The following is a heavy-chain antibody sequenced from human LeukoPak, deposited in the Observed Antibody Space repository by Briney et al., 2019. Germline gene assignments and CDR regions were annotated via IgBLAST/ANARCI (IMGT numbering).Heavy chain of an antibody. CDR1: GGSLSSSSYY. V-gene: IGHV4-39*01. J-gene: IGHJ4*02. D-gene: IGHD3-22*01. CDR2: IYYSGNT. Sequence: SETLSLTCTVSGGSLSSSSYYWGWICQPPGKGPEWIGSIYYSGNTYYNPSLKSRVTISVDTSKNQFSLKLTSVTAADTAVYYCARHKRAYNFDSSGYADYWGQGTLVIVSS. CDR3: ARHKRAYNFDSSGYADY.